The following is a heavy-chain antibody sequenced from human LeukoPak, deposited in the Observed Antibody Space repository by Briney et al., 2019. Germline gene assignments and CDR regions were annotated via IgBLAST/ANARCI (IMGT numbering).Heavy chain of an antibody. CDR2: IKQDGSEK. J-gene: IGHJ4*02. V-gene: IGHV3-7*03. CDR1: GFTFSSYW. CDR3: ARGRRELKYAPDY. Sequence: PGGSLRLSCAASGFTFSSYWMSWVRQAPGKGLEWVANIKQDGSEKYYVDSVKGRFTISRDNAKNSLYLQMNSLRAEDTAVYYCARGRRELKYAPDYWGQGTLVTVSS. D-gene: IGHD2-2*01.